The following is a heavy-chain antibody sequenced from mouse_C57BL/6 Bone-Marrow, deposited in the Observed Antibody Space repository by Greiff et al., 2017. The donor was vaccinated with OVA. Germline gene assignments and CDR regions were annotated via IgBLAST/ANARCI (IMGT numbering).Heavy chain of an antibody. CDR2: INPNNGGT. V-gene: IGHV1-26*01. CDR3: ARISNSFLYYAMDY. J-gene: IGHJ4*01. CDR1: GYTFTDYY. D-gene: IGHD2-5*01. Sequence: VQLQQSGPELVKPGASVKISCKASGYTFTDYYMNWVKQSHGKSLEWIGDINPNNGGTSYNQKFKGKATLTVDKSSSTAYMELRSLTSEDSAVYYCARISNSFLYYAMDYWGQGTSVTVSS.